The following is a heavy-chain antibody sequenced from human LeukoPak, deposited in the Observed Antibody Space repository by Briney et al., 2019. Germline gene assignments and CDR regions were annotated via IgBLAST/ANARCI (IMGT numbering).Heavy chain of an antibody. Sequence: SETLSLTCTVSGGSISSYYWSWIRQPPGKGLEWIGYIYYSGSTNYNPSLKSRVTISVDTSKNQFSLKLSSVTAADTAVYYCARHAHYYYDSSGYTFDYWGQGTLVTVSP. CDR3: ARHAHYYYDSSGYTFDY. J-gene: IGHJ4*02. CDR1: GGSISSYY. V-gene: IGHV4-59*08. CDR2: IYYSGST. D-gene: IGHD3-22*01.